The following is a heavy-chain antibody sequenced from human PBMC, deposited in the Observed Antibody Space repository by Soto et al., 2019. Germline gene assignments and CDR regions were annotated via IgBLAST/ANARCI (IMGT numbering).Heavy chain of an antibody. CDR1: GGSTSRYY. CDR2: IYSSGNT. CDR3: ARAYNNNGLHAFDI. J-gene: IGHJ3*02. V-gene: IGHV4-4*07. D-gene: IGHD2-8*01. Sequence: SETLSLTCIVSGGSTSRYYWSWIRQPAGKGLEWIGRIYSSGNTNYNPPLKSRVTMSVDTSKNQFSLKLSSVTAADTAVYYCARAYNNNGLHAFDIWGQGTMVTVS.